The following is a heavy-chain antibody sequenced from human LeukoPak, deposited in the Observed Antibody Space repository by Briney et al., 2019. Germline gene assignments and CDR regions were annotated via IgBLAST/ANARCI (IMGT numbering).Heavy chain of an antibody. V-gene: IGHV1-2*02. J-gene: IGHJ4*02. D-gene: IGHD6-13*01. Sequence: ASVKVSCKASGYTLTDYYIHWVRQDPGQGLEWMGWINPKSGGTNYAQKFQDRVTMTRVTSTSTAYMELSRLRSDDTALYYCARDPEAAAVDLDYWGQGTLVTVSS. CDR3: ARDPEAAAVDLDY. CDR1: GYTLTDYY. CDR2: INPKSGGT.